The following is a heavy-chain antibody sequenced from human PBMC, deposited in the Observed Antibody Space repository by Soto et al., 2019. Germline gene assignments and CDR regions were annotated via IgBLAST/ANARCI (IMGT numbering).Heavy chain of an antibody. CDR2: INPNSGGT. Sequence: QVQLVQSGAEVKKPGASVKVSCKASGYTFTGYYMHWVRQAPGQGLEWMEWINPNSGGTNYAQKFQGRVTMTRDTSISTAYMELSRLRSDDTAVYYCATPSIAAAGLGGWSNWYFDLWGRGTLVTVSS. J-gene: IGHJ2*01. CDR3: ATPSIAAAGLGGWSNWYFDL. V-gene: IGHV1-2*02. CDR1: GYTFTGYY. D-gene: IGHD6-13*01.